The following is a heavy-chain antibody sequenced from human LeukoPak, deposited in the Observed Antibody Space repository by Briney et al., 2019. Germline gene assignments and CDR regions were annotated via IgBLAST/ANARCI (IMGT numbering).Heavy chain of an antibody. V-gene: IGHV4-59*01. CDR1: GGPIGNYY. Sequence: SETLSLTCTVSGGPIGNYYWSWIRQSPEKGLEWIAYLFYTGNTKYNPSLEGRATISVDMSKNQIFLNLTSVTAADTALYYCAREDAFDIWGPGTMVTVSA. CDR2: LFYTGNT. CDR3: AREDAFDI. J-gene: IGHJ3*02.